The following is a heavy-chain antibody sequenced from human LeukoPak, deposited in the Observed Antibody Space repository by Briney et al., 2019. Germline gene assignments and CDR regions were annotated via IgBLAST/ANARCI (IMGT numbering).Heavy chain of an antibody. D-gene: IGHD3-10*01. Sequence: ASVKVSCKASGYTFTDYYMHWVRQAPGQGLEWMGWINPNSGGTNYAQNFRGRVTMTRDTSINTAHMELSSLRSDDTAVYYCARGLMVRGVITDDAFDIWGQGTMVTVSS. V-gene: IGHV1-2*02. CDR1: GYTFTDYY. J-gene: IGHJ3*02. CDR2: INPNSGGT. CDR3: ARGLMVRGVITDDAFDI.